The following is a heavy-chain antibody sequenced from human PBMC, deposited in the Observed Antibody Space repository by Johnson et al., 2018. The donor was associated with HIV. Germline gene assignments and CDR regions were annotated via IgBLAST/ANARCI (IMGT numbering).Heavy chain of an antibody. CDR3: ARMSVPILRPRPSDYGDVPRAFDI. CDR1: GFTFSSYA. V-gene: IGHV3-30-3*01. Sequence: QVQLVESGGGVVQPGRSLRLSCAASGFTFSSYAMHWVRQAPGKGLEWVAVISYDGSNKYYADSVKGRFTISRDNSKNTLYLQMNSLRAEDPAVYYCARMSVPILRPRPSDYGDVPRAFDIWGQGTMVTVSS. J-gene: IGHJ3*02. D-gene: IGHD4-17*01. CDR2: ISYDGSNK.